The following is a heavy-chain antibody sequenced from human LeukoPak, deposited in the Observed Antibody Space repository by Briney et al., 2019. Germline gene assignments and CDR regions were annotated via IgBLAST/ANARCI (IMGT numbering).Heavy chain of an antibody. CDR2: INYSGST. Sequence: SETLSLTCTVSGGSISSSSYYWGWIRQPPGEGLEWIGSINYSGSTYYNPSLKSRVTISVDTSKTQFSLKLRSVTAADTAVYYCARLSDYWGQGTLVTVSS. CDR1: GGSISSSSYY. CDR3: ARLSDY. J-gene: IGHJ4*02. V-gene: IGHV4-39*01.